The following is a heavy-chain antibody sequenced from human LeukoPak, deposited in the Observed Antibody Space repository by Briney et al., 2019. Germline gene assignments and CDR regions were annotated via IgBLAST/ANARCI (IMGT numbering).Heavy chain of an antibody. J-gene: IGHJ4*02. CDR2: ISYDGSNK. D-gene: IGHD3-22*01. V-gene: IGHV3-30*18. CDR1: GFSFSSYE. CDR3: AKDQDYYDSSGLDY. Sequence: LRLSCAASGFSFSSYEMNWVRQAPGKGLEWVAVISYDGSNKYYADSVKGRFTISRDNSKNTLYLQMNSLRAEDTAVHYCAKDQDYYDSSGLDYWGQGTLVTVSS.